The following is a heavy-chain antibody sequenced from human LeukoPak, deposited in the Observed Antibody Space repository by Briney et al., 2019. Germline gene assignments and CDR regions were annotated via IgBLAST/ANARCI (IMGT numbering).Heavy chain of an antibody. CDR1: GGTFSSYA. D-gene: IGHD4-23*01. CDR2: IIPIFGTA. J-gene: IGHJ3*02. CDR3: ARASYGGNPGDAFDI. Sequence: ASVKVSCKASGGTFSSYAISWVRQAPGQGLEWMGGIIPIFGTANYAQKFQGRVTITADESTSTAYMELSSLRSEDTAVYYCARASYGGNPGDAFDIWGQGTMVTVSS. V-gene: IGHV1-69*13.